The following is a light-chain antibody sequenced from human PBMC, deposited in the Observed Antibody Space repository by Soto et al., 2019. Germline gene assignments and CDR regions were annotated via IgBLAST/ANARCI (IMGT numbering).Light chain of an antibody. Sequence: DIVMTQSPLSLPVTPGEPASISCRSSQSLLHSNGYNYLDWYLQKPGQPPQLLIYLGSNRASGVPGRFSGSGSGTDFTLKISRVEAEDVGVYYCMQSLQTPVTFGGGTKVDIK. CDR1: QSLLHSNGYNY. J-gene: IGKJ4*01. CDR2: LGS. CDR3: MQSLQTPVT. V-gene: IGKV2-28*01.